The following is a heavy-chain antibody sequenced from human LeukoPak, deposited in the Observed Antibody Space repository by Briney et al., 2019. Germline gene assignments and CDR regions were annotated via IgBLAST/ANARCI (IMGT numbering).Heavy chain of an antibody. V-gene: IGHV3-23*01. CDR3: ATLTVRGVVPAAQFDY. CDR1: GFTFSSYA. Sequence: GRSLGLSCAASGFTFSSYAMSWVRQAPGKGLEWVSAISGSGGSTYYADSVKGRFTISRDNSKNTLYLQMNSLRAEDTAVYYCATLTVRGVVPAAQFDYWGQGTLVTVSS. D-gene: IGHD2-2*01. CDR2: ISGSGGST. J-gene: IGHJ4*02.